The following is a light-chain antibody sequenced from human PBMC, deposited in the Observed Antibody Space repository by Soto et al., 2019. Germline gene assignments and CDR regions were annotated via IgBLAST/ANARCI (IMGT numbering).Light chain of an antibody. Sequence: EIVMTQSPATLSVSPWERATLSCRVSQSVSSNLAWYQRKPGQAPRLLIYGASRNGIPDRFSGSGSGTDFTLTISRLAPEDFAVYYCQHYERPPYTFGQGTRLEIK. V-gene: IGKV3-20*01. CDR2: GAS. J-gene: IGKJ2*01. CDR3: QHYERPPYT. CDR1: QSVSSN.